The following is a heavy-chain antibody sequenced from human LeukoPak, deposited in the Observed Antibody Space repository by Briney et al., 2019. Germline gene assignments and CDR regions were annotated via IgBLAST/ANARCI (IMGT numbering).Heavy chain of an antibody. CDR1: GFTFSSYG. D-gene: IGHD2-15*01. Sequence: GRSLGLSCAASGFTFSSYGMHWVRQAPGKGLEWVAVISYDGSNKYYADSVKGRFTISRDNSKNTLYLQMNSLRAEDTAVYYCAKGSSYCSGGSCYSGEYFQHWGQGTLVTVSS. V-gene: IGHV3-30*18. CDR2: ISYDGSNK. CDR3: AKGSSYCSGGSCYSGEYFQH. J-gene: IGHJ1*01.